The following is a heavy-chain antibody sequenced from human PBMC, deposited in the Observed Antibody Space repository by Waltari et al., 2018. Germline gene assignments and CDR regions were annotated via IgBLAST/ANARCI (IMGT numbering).Heavy chain of an antibody. J-gene: IGHJ6*03. D-gene: IGHD3-3*01. CDR1: GGSISSYY. V-gene: IGHV4-4*09. CDR3: ARANGARYYDFWSGQSINYYYYYMDV. Sequence: QVQLQESGPGLVKPSETLSLTCTVSGGSISSYYWSWIRQPPGKGLEWIGYIYTSGSTNYTPTPKSRVTISVDTSKNQFSLKLSSVTAADTAVYYCARANGARYYDFWSGQSINYYYYYMDVWGKGTTVTVSS. CDR2: IYTSGST.